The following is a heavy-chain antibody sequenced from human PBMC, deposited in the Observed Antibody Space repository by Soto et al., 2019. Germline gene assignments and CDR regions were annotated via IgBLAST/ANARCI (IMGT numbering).Heavy chain of an antibody. CDR2: IIPIFGTA. Sequence: QVQLVQSGAEVKKPGSSVKVSCKASGGTFSSYAISGVRQAPGQGLEWMGGIIPIFGTANYAQKFQGRVTITADESTSTAYMELSSLRSEDTAVYYCARVSGSGWLYGMDVWGQGTTVTVSS. CDR1: GGTFSSYA. D-gene: IGHD6-19*01. V-gene: IGHV1-69*01. CDR3: ARVSGSGWLYGMDV. J-gene: IGHJ6*02.